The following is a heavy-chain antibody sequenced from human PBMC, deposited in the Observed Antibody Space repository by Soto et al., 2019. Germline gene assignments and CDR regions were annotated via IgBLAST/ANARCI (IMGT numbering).Heavy chain of an antibody. CDR2: IYYSGST. V-gene: IGHV4-59*08. CDR1: GGSISSYY. Sequence: SETLSLTCPVSGGSISSYYWSWIRQPPGKGLEWIGYIYYSGSTNYNPSLKSRVTISVDTSKNQFSLKLSSVTAADTAVYYCARRSQPNYYGSGSYFDYWGQGTLVTVSS. D-gene: IGHD3-10*01. CDR3: ARRSQPNYYGSGSYFDY. J-gene: IGHJ4*02.